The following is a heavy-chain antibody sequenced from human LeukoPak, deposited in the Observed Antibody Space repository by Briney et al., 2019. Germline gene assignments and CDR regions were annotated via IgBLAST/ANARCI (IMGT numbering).Heavy chain of an antibody. CDR1: GASFSYDY. V-gene: IGHV4-34*01. D-gene: IGHD7-27*01. J-gene: IGHJ5*01. CDR3: AKGVWAPRFDS. Sequence: SETLSLTCAVYGASFSYDYWSWIRQAPGKGLEWIGEINHSGSITYNPSLKSRVTISAEKSKSQFSLRLTSVTAADTAVYYCAKGVWAPRFDSWGQGTLVAVSS. CDR2: INHSGSI.